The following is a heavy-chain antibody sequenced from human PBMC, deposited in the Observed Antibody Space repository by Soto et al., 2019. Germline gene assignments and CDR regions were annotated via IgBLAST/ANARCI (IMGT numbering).Heavy chain of an antibody. Sequence: GGSLRLSCAASGFTFSSYAMSWVRQAPGKGLEWVSAISGSGGSTYYADSVKGRFTISRDNSKNTLYLQMNSLRAEDTAVYYCAKDHRSYSSSTRRFDYWGQGTLVTVSS. CDR2: ISGSGGST. J-gene: IGHJ4*02. CDR3: AKDHRSYSSSTRRFDY. V-gene: IGHV3-23*01. D-gene: IGHD6-6*01. CDR1: GFTFSSYA.